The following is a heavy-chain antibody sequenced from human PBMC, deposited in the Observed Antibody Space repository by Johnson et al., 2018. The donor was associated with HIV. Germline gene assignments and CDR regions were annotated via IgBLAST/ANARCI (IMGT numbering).Heavy chain of an antibody. CDR2: IWYDGSNK. D-gene: IGHD6-13*01. V-gene: IGHV3-33*01. CDR1: GFTFSSYG. J-gene: IGHJ3*02. Sequence: QVQLVESGGGVVQPGRSLRLSCAASGFTFSSYGMHWVRQAPGKGLEWVAVIWYDGSNKYYADSVKGRFTISRDNSKNTLYLQMNSLRAEDTAVYYCARGSGHLQQLDDYAFDIWGQGTMVTVSS. CDR3: ARGSGHLQQLDDYAFDI.